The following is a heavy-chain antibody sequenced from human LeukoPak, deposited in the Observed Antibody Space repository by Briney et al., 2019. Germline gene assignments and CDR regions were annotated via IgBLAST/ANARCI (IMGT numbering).Heavy chain of an antibody. Sequence: GGSLRLSCAASGFTFSSYEMNWVRQAPGKGLEWLSYISRSGNSIFYADSVKGRFAISRDNAKNSLYLQMNSLRAEDTAVYYCARPYSAYAFDYWGQGTLVTVSS. CDR3: ARPYSAYAFDY. CDR2: ISRSGNSI. J-gene: IGHJ4*02. CDR1: GFTFSSYE. V-gene: IGHV3-48*03. D-gene: IGHD5-12*01.